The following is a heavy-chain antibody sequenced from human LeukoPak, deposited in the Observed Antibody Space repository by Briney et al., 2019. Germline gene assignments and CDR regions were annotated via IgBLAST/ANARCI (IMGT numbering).Heavy chain of an antibody. D-gene: IGHD2-2*01. CDR2: IWYDGSNK. V-gene: IGHV3-33*01. J-gene: IGHJ3*02. Sequence: GRSLRLSCAASGFTFSSYGMHWVRQAPGKGLEWVAVIWYDGSNKYYADSVKGRFTISRDNSKNTLYLRMNSLRAEDTAVYYCARDSSRYCSSTSCYGAFDIWGQGTMVTVSS. CDR3: ARDSSRYCSSTSCYGAFDI. CDR1: GFTFSSYG.